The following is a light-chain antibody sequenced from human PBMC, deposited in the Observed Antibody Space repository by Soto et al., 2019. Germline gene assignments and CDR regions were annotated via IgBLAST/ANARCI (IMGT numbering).Light chain of an antibody. CDR1: SGHSSYA. CDR2: LNSDGSH. CDR3: QTWGTGIPGVV. J-gene: IGLJ2*01. Sequence: QPVLTQSPSASASLGASVKLTCTLSSGHSSYAIAWHQQQPEKGPRYLMKLNSDGSHSKGDGIPDRFSGSSSGAERYLTISSLPSEDEADYYCQTWGTGIPGVVFGGGTKLTVL. V-gene: IGLV4-69*01.